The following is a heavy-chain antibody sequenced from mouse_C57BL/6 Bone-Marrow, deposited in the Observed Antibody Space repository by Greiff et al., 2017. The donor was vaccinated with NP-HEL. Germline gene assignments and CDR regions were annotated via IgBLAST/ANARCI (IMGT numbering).Heavy chain of an antibody. CDR1: GFNIKNTY. J-gene: IGHJ2*01. CDR2: IDPANGNT. D-gene: IGHD1-1*01. CDR3: ARNYYGSSYDYFDY. V-gene: IGHV14-3*01. Sequence: VQLQQSVAELVRPGASVKLSCTASGFNIKNTYMHWVKQRPEQGLGWIGRIDPANGNTKYAPKFQGKATITADTSSNTAYLPLSSLTSEDTAIYYCARNYYGSSYDYFDYWGQGTTLTVSS.